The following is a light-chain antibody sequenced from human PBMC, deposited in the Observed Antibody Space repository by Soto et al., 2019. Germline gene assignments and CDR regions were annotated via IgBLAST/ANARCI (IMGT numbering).Light chain of an antibody. CDR2: KAS. J-gene: IGKJ1*01. CDR1: QNINSW. Sequence: DIQMTQSPSTLSASVGDRVTITCRASQNINSWLAWFQQKPGKAPKLLIYKASSLESGVPSRFSGSGSGTEFTLTISCLQPDDFATYFCQQYNIYSWTFGHGTKVEI. CDR3: QQYNIYSWT. V-gene: IGKV1-5*03.